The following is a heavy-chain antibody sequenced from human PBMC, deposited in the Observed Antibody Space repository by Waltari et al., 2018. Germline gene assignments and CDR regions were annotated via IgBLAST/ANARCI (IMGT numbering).Heavy chain of an antibody. CDR2: IYYSGST. D-gene: IGHD3-3*01. CDR1: GGSISSYY. J-gene: IGHJ5*02. CDR3: ARGLAYYDFWSGYNNWFDP. V-gene: IGHV4-59*01. Sequence: QVQLQESGPGLVKPSETLSLTCTVSGGSISSYYWSWIRQPPGKGLEWIGYIYYSGSTNYNPSLKSRVTISVDTSKNQFSLKLSSVTAADTAVYYCARGLAYYDFWSGYNNWFDPWGQGTLVTVSS.